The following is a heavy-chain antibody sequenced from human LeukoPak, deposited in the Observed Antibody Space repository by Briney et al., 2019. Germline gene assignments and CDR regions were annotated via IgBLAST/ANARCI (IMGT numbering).Heavy chain of an antibody. V-gene: IGHV3-30*02. J-gene: IGHJ4*02. D-gene: IGHD3-16*02. CDR1: GFTFSSYG. CDR2: IRYDGSNK. CDR3: AKDDYVCGSYRKTDY. Sequence: GGSLRLSCAASGFTFSSYGMHWVRQAPGKGLEWMAFIRYDGSNKYYADSVKGRFTISRDNSKNTLYLQMYSLRAEDTAVYYCAKDDYVCGSYRKTDYWGQGTLVTVSS.